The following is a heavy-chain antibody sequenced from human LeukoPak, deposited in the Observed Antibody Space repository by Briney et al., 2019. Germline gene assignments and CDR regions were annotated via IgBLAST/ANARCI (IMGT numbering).Heavy chain of an antibody. CDR1: GYTFTSYG. J-gene: IGHJ5*02. Sequence: GAAVTVSCKASGYTFTSYGISWVRQAPGQGLEWMGWISAYKGSTNYAQKLEGRVTMTTDTSTSKAYMELRSLRSDDPAVYYCARAGRGEQQLSYWFDPWGQGTLVTVSS. D-gene: IGHD6-13*01. V-gene: IGHV1-18*01. CDR3: ARAGRGEQQLSYWFDP. CDR2: ISAYKGST.